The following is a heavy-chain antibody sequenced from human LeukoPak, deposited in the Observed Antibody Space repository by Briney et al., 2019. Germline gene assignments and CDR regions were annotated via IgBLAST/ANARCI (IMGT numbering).Heavy chain of an antibody. V-gene: IGHV4-59*12. CDR3: ARQGVATAIDY. CDR1: GGSISSYY. Sequence: KPSETLSLTCTVSGGSISSYYWSWIRQPPGKGLEWIGYIYYSGSTNYNPSLKSRVTMSVDTSMNLFALKLSSVTAADTAVYYCARQGVATAIDYWGQGTLVTVSS. D-gene: IGHD2-21*02. CDR2: IYYSGST. J-gene: IGHJ4*02.